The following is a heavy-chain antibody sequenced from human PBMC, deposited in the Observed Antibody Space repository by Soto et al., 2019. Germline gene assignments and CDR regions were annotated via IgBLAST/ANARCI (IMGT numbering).Heavy chain of an antibody. CDR1: GGSIRSYY. V-gene: IGHV4-59*01. D-gene: IGHD6-13*01. CDR3: ARERTAAGTSPVDY. J-gene: IGHJ4*02. Sequence: PSETLSLTSTVSGGSIRSYYWSWIRQPPGKGLQWIAYSYYSGSTNYNPSLKSRVTISVDTSKNQFPLKLSSVTAADTAVYYCARERTAAGTSPVDYWGQGTLVTVSS. CDR2: SYYSGST.